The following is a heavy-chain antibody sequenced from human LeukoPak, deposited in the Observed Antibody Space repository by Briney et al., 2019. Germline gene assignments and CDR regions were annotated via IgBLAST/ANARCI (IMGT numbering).Heavy chain of an antibody. CDR3: TRSGSAYYYYYYMDV. CDR1: GFTFGDYA. CDR2: IRSKGYGGTT. J-gene: IGHJ6*03. Sequence: PGRSLRLSCTTSGFTFGDYAMTWVRQAPGKGLEWVAFIRSKGYGGTTEHAASVKGRFTISRDDSKSIAYLQMNSLKTEDTAVYYCTRSGSAYYYYYYMDVWGKGTRSPSP. V-gene: IGHV3-49*04. D-gene: IGHD6-13*01.